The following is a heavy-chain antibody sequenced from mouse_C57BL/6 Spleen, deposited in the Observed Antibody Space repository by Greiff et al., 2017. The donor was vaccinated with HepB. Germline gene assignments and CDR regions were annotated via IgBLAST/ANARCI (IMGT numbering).Heavy chain of an antibody. D-gene: IGHD2-4*01. CDR2: INTSNGGT. CDR1: GYTFTSYW. V-gene: IGHV1-53*01. Sequence: QVQLQQPGTELVKPGASVKLSCKASGYTFTSYWMHWVKQRPGQGLEWIGNINTSNGGTNYNETYKSKATLTVNKSSSTAYMQLSSLTSEDSAVYYCARGDYGFAYWGQGTLVTVSA. CDR3: ARGDYGFAY. J-gene: IGHJ3*01.